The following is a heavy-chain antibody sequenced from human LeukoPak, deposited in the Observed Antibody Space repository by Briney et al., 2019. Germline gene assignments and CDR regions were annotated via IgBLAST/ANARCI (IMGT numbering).Heavy chain of an antibody. CDR3: ARSVGKQQLVPRDYYYYYMDV. CDR2: ISAYNGNT. V-gene: IGHV1-18*01. Sequence: WASVKVSCKASGYTFTSYGISWVRQAPGQGLEWMGWISAYNGNTNYAQKLQGRVTMTTDTSTSTAYMELRSLRSDDTAVYYCARSVGKQQLVPRDYYYYYMDVWGKGTTVTVSS. CDR1: GYTFTSYG. D-gene: IGHD6-13*01. J-gene: IGHJ6*03.